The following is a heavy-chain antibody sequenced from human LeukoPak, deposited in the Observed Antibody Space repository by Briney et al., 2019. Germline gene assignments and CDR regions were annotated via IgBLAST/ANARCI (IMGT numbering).Heavy chain of an antibody. V-gene: IGHV3-7*01. J-gene: IGHJ3*02. Sequence: GGSLRLSCAASGFTFSSYWMSWVRQAPGKGLEWVANIKQDGSEKYYVDSVKGRFTISRDNAKNSLYLQMNSLRAEDTAVYYCARDRRYFDWSDAFDIWGQGTMVTVSS. CDR1: GFTFSSYW. CDR3: ARDRRYFDWSDAFDI. CDR2: IKQDGSEK. D-gene: IGHD3-9*01.